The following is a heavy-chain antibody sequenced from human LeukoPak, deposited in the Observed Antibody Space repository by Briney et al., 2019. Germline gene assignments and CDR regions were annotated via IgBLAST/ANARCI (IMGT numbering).Heavy chain of an antibody. CDR3: ARVVGRSGCSCP. Sequence: SETLSLTCTVSGGSISSYYWSWIRQPPGKGLEWIGYIYYSGSTNYNPSLKSRVTISVDTSKNQFSLKLSSVTAADTAVYYCARVVGRSGCSCPWGQGTLVTVSS. CDR1: GGSISSYY. V-gene: IGHV4-59*12. J-gene: IGHJ5*02. D-gene: IGHD2-15*01. CDR2: IYYSGST.